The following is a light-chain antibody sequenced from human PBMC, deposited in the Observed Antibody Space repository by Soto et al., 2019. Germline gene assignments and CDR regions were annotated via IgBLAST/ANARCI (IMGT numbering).Light chain of an antibody. CDR2: AAS. Sequence: DIQMTQSPSSLSAYVGDIVTITCQASQDISNYLNWYQQKPGKAPKLLIYAASSLQSGVPSRFSGSGSATDFTLTISSLQPEDFATYYCQQSYSTPWTFGQGTKVDIK. CDR3: QQSYSTPWT. J-gene: IGKJ1*01. CDR1: QDISNY. V-gene: IGKV1-39*01.